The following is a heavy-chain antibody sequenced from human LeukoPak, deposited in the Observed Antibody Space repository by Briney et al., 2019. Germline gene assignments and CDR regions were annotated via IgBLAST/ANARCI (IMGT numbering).Heavy chain of an antibody. J-gene: IGHJ4*02. V-gene: IGHV1-2*06. CDR3: ARGHSGYDFDY. CDR2: INPNSGGT. D-gene: IGHD5-12*01. Sequence: EASVKVSCKASGYTLTDYYIHWVRQAPGQRLEWMGRINPNSGGTNYAQKFQGRVTMTRDTSISTAYMELSRLRSDDTAVYYCARGHSGYDFDYWGQGTLVTVSS. CDR1: GYTLTDYY.